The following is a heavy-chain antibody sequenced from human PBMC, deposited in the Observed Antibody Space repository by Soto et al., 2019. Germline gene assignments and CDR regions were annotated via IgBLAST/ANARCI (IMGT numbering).Heavy chain of an antibody. CDR3: ARGGLAARKGEGPDY. CDR2: IIPILGIA. Sequence: QVQLVQSGAEVKKPGSSVKVSCKASGGTFSSYTISWVRQAPGQGLEWMGRIIPILGIANYAQKFQGRVTSTADKSTSTAYMELSSLRSEDTAVYYCARGGLAARKGEGPDYWGQGTLVTVSS. D-gene: IGHD6-6*01. J-gene: IGHJ4*02. CDR1: GGTFSSYT. V-gene: IGHV1-69*02.